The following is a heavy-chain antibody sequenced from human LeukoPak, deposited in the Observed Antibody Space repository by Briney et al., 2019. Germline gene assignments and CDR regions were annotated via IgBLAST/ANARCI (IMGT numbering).Heavy chain of an antibody. CDR3: ARDPYATRAVGNWLDP. CDR1: GGSFSGYY. J-gene: IGHJ5*02. D-gene: IGHD1-26*01. CDR2: IYYSGST. V-gene: IGHV4-34*01. Sequence: SETLSLTCAVYGGSFSGYYWSWIRQPPGKGLEWIGSIYYSGSTYYNPSLKSRVTISVDTSKNQFSLKLSSVTAADTAVYYCARDPYATRAVGNWLDPWGQGTLVTVSS.